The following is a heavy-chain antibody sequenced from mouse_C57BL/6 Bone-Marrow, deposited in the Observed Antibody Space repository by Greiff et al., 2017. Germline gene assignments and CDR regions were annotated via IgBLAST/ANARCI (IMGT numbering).Heavy chain of an antibody. CDR2: IYPGSGNT. CDR1: GYTFTDYY. CDR3: ARRGVVAKGMDY. J-gene: IGHJ4*01. Sequence: QVQLQQSGAELVRPGASVKLSCKASGYTFTDYYINWVKQRPGQGLEWIARIYPGSGNTYYNEKFKGKATLTAEKSSSTAYMQLSSLTSADSAVYFCARRGVVAKGMDYWGQGTSVTVSS. D-gene: IGHD1-1*01. V-gene: IGHV1-76*01.